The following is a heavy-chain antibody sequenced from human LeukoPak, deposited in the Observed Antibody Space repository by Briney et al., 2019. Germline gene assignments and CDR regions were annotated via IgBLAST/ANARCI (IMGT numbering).Heavy chain of an antibody. CDR1: GFTFISYG. CDR3: AKDYYDKSGYAPFGY. V-gene: IGHV3-30*18. CDR2: VAYDGSNE. J-gene: IGHJ4*02. D-gene: IGHD3-22*01. Sequence: GGSLRLSCAASGFTFISYGMHWVRQAPGKGLEWVAVVAYDGSNEYYVDSVKGRFTISRDNSKNTLYLQMNSLRAEDTAVYYCAKDYYDKSGYAPFGYWGQGTLVTVSS.